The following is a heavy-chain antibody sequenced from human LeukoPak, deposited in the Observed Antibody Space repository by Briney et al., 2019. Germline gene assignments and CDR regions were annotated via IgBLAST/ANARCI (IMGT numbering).Heavy chain of an antibody. CDR1: GGSTSSYY. Sequence: SETLSLTCTVSGGSTSSYYWSWIRQPAGKGLEWIGRIYTSGSTNYNPSLKSRVTMSVDTSKNQFSLKLSSVTAADTAVYYCARGNGPTYYDFWSGYPPLGWFDPWGQGTLVTVSS. CDR2: IYTSGST. CDR3: ARGNGPTYYDFWSGYPPLGWFDP. D-gene: IGHD3-3*01. V-gene: IGHV4-4*07. J-gene: IGHJ5*02.